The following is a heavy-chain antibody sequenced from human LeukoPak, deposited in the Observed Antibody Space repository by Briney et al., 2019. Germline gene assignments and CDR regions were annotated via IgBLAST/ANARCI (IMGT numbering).Heavy chain of an antibody. CDR1: GYSISSGYY. J-gene: IGHJ4*02. CDR3: ARMSGYSYGYFDY. D-gene: IGHD5-18*01. Sequence: SETLSLTCTVSGYSISSGYYWGWIRQPLGKGLEWIGSIYHSGSTYYNPSLKSRVTISVDTSKNQFSLKLSSVTAADTAVYYCARMSGYSYGYFDYWGQGTLVTVSS. CDR2: IYHSGST. V-gene: IGHV4-38-2*02.